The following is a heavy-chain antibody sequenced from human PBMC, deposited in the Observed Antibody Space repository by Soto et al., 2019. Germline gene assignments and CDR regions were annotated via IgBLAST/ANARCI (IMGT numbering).Heavy chain of an antibody. V-gene: IGHV4-30-2*01. Sequence: SETLSLTCAVSGGSISSGGYSWSWIRQPPGKDLEWIGYIYHSGSTYYNPSLKSRVTISVDRSKNQFSLKLSSVTAADTAVYCCARLTYCGGDCYSDYWGQGTLVTVSS. D-gene: IGHD2-21*02. J-gene: IGHJ4*02. CDR3: ARLTYCGGDCYSDY. CDR2: IYHSGST. CDR1: GGSISSGGYS.